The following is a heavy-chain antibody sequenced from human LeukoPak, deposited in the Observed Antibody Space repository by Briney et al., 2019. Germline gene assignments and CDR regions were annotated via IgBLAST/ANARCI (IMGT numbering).Heavy chain of an antibody. CDR2: ISGSGGGI. Sequence: GGSLRLSCAASGFTFSSIAMSWVRQAPDKGLEWVSTISGSGGGIYYADSVKGRFTISRDDSKNTLYLQMNSLRADDTAVYYCAKDLGRYRNNFFDYWGQGNLVTVSS. J-gene: IGHJ4*02. V-gene: IGHV3-23*01. CDR1: GFTFSSIA. D-gene: IGHD1-26*01. CDR3: AKDLGRYRNNFFDY.